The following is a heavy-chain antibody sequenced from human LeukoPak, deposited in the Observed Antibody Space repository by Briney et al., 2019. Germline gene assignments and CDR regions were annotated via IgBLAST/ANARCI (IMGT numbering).Heavy chain of an antibody. CDR1: GGSISSSNW. V-gene: IGHV4-4*03. CDR3: ASTITMVRGVITETLDY. J-gene: IGHJ4*02. CDR2: IYHSGST. Sequence: PPETLSLTCAVSGGSISSSNWWSWVRQPPGKGLEWIGEIYHSGSTNYNPSLKSRVTISVDKSKNQFSLKLSSVAAADTAVYYCASTITMVRGVITETLDYWGRGTLVTVSS. D-gene: IGHD3-10*01.